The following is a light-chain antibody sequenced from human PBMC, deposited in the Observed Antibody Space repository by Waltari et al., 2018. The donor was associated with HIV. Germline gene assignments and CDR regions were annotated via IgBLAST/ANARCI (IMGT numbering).Light chain of an antibody. CDR3: SSYRSSSTPLWV. CDR1: SSDVGSYNY. Sequence: QSALTQPASVSGSPGQSITISCTGTSSDVGSYNYVSWYQQHPDKDPKLMIYEVSNRPSGVSNRFSGSKSDNTASLTISGLQAEDEADYYCSSYRSSSTPLWVFGGGTKLTVL. V-gene: IGLV2-14*01. CDR2: EVS. J-gene: IGLJ3*02.